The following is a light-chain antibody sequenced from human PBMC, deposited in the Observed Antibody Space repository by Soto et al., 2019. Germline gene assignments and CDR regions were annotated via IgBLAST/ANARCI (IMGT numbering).Light chain of an antibody. CDR1: SSDVGGYNY. V-gene: IGLV2-8*01. J-gene: IGLJ1*01. CDR3: SSYTNTRTYV. CDR2: EVS. Sequence: QSALTQPPSASGSPGQSVTISCAGTSSDVGGYNYVSWYQQYPGKVPKLMIYEVSERPSGVPDRFSGSKSGNTAFLTVSGLQAEDEADYFCSSYTNTRTYVFGTGTKVTVL.